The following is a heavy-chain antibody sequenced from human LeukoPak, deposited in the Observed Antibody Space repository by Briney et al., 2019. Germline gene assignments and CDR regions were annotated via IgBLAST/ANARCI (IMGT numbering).Heavy chain of an antibody. J-gene: IGHJ6*03. CDR2: IRSKANSYAT. D-gene: IGHD3-22*01. CDR1: GFTFSGSA. CDR3: TRHDSSAYYYYYMDV. Sequence: GGSLRLSCAASGFTFSGSAMHCVRQASWKGLEWVGRIRSKANSYATAYAASVKGRFTISRDDSKNTAYLQMNSLKTEDTAVYYCTRHDSSAYYYYYMDVWGKGTTVTVSS. V-gene: IGHV3-73*01.